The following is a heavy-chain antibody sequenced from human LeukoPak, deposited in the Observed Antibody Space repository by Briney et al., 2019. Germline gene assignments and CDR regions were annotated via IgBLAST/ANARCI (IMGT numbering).Heavy chain of an antibody. V-gene: IGHV3-30*04. CDR1: GFIFSYSA. CDR2: TSYDGRGS. Sequence: GGSLRLSCAASGFIFSYSALHWVRRAPGKGLEWVALTSYDGRGSFYTDSVKGRFTISRDNAKNTLYLQMTSLRAEDMAVYYCARGVGGSKSFDMWGQGTMVTVSS. D-gene: IGHD2-15*01. CDR3: ARGVGGSKSFDM. J-gene: IGHJ3*02.